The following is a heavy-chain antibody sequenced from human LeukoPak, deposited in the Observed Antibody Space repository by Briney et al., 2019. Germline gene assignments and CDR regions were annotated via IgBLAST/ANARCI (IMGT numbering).Heavy chain of an antibody. J-gene: IGHJ5*02. CDR1: GGSISSYY. CDR3: ARVYYYGSGYP. CDR2: IYYSGST. Sequence: SETLSLTCTVSGGSISSYYWSWIRQPPGKGLEWIGYIYYSGSTNYNPSLKSRVTISVDTSKNQFSLKLSSVTAADTAVYYCARVYYYGSGYPWGQGTLVTVSS. V-gene: IGHV4-59*12. D-gene: IGHD3-10*01.